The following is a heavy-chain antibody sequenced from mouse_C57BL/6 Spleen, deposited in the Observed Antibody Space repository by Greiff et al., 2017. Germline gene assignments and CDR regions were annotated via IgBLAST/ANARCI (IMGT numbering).Heavy chain of an antibody. CDR2: IDPSDSET. D-gene: IGHD1-1*01. J-gene: IGHJ1*03. CDR3: ARELGSSYGYFDV. CDR1: GYTFTSYW. V-gene: IGHV1-52*01. Sequence: QVQLQQPGAELVRPGSSVKLSCKASGYTFTSYWMHWVKQRPIQGLEWIGNIDPSDSETHYNQKFKDKATLPVDKSSSTAYMQLSSLTSEDSAVYYCARELGSSYGYFDVWGTGTTVTVSS.